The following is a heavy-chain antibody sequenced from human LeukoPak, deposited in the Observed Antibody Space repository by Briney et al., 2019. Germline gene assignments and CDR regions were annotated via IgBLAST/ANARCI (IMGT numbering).Heavy chain of an antibody. V-gene: IGHV4-39*01. CDR1: GGSISSSSYY. Sequence: PETLSLTCTVSGGSISSSSYYWGWIRQPPGKGLEWIGRIHYSGSTYYNPSLKSRVTISVDTSKSQSSLKLSSVTAADTAVYYCARRFNDFWSGYGYAFDIWGQGTMVTVSS. J-gene: IGHJ3*02. CDR2: IHYSGST. D-gene: IGHD3-3*01. CDR3: ARRFNDFWSGYGYAFDI.